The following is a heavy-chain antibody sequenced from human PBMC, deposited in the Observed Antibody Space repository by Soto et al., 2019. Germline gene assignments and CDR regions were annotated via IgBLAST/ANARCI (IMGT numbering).Heavy chain of an antibody. D-gene: IGHD3-9*01. CDR2: ITEDGSGT. J-gene: IGHJ4*02. V-gene: IGHV3-74*01. CDR1: GFTFSSYP. Sequence: GGSLRLSCATSGFTFSSYPIHWVRQAPGKGPVWVSRITEDGSGTTYADSVKGRFTVTRDNAKNTMYLQMSGLGAEDTAVYHCVRATNDWCGMDYWGQGTLVTVSS. CDR3: VRATNDWCGMDY.